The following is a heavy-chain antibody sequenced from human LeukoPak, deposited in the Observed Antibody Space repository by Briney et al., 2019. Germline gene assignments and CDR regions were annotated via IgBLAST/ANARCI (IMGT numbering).Heavy chain of an antibody. CDR2: ISGGGGST. Sequence: GGSLRLSCAASGFTFSSYAISWVRQTPGKGLEWVSAISGGGGSTYYADSVKGRFTISRDNSQNTLYLQMNSLRAEDTAVYYCAKDGGTYGSGSDPFDYWGQGTLVTVSS. V-gene: IGHV3-23*01. CDR3: AKDGGTYGSGSDPFDY. CDR1: GFTFSSYA. D-gene: IGHD3-10*01. J-gene: IGHJ4*02.